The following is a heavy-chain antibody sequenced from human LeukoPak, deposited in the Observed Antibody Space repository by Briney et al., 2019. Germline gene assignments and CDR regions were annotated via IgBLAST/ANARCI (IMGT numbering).Heavy chain of an antibody. CDR1: GYTFTSYY. V-gene: IGHV7-4-1*02. J-gene: IGHJ6*02. CDR3: ARVRPRSYYYGMDV. D-gene: IGHD4-23*01. CDR2: INTNTGNP. Sequence: ASVKVSCKASGYTFTSYYMHWVRQAPGQGLEWMGWINTNTGNPTYAQGFTGRFVFSLDTSVSTAYLQISSLKAEDTAVYYCARVRPRSYYYGMDVWGQGTTVTVSS.